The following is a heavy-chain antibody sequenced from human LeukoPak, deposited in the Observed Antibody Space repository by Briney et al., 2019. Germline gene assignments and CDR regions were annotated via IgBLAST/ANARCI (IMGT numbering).Heavy chain of an antibody. D-gene: IGHD2-2*01. CDR1: GGTFSSYA. V-gene: IGHV1-2*02. J-gene: IGHJ3*02. Sequence: GASVKVSCKASGGTFSSYAISWVRQAPGQGLEWMGWINPNSGGTNYAQKFQGRVTMTRDTSISTAYMELSRLRSDDTAVYYCARDITSVGYCSSTSCFDAFDIWGQGTMVTVSS. CDR3: ARDITSVGYCSSTSCFDAFDI. CDR2: INPNSGGT.